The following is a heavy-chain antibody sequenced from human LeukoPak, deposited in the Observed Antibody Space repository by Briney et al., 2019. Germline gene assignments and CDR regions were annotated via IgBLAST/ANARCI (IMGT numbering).Heavy chain of an antibody. V-gene: IGHV1-18*01. CDR3: ARDFLQFDSSEKYYEDTFDV. J-gene: IGHJ3*01. CDR2: ISGYTGNT. CDR1: GYTFSSYG. Sequence: ASVKVSCKASGYTFSSYGISWVRQAPEQGLEWMGWISGYTGNTNYAQKLQGRVTMTTDASTTTASMELRSLRSDDTAVYYCARDFLQFDSSEKYYEDTFDVWGQGTMVTVSS. D-gene: IGHD3-22*01.